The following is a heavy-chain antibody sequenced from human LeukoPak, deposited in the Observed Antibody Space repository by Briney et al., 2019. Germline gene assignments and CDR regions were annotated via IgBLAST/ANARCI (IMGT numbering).Heavy chain of an antibody. CDR1: GFTFSSYA. CDR2: ISYDGSNK. Sequence: PGRSLRLSCAASGFTFSSYAMHWVRQAPGKGLEWVAVISYDGSNKYYADSVKGRFTISRDIFENTLYLQMNSLRAEDTGLYYCARSRDGYHHGLLWGRGTLVIVSS. D-gene: IGHD5-24*01. CDR3: ARSRDGYHHGLL. V-gene: IGHV3-30-3*01. J-gene: IGHJ4*02.